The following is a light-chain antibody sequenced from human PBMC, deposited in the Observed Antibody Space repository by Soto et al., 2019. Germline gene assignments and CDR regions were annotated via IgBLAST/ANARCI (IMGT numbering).Light chain of an antibody. CDR2: AAS. CDR3: QQCGSSPWT. CDR1: HSVSSYY. V-gene: IGKV3-20*01. Sequence: EIVLTKSPGTLALSPGERATLSCRASHSVSSYYLAWYQQKPGQAPRLLIYAASSRATGIPDRFSGGGSGTDFTLTISRLEPEDFAVYYCQQCGSSPWTFGQGTKVDI. J-gene: IGKJ1*01.